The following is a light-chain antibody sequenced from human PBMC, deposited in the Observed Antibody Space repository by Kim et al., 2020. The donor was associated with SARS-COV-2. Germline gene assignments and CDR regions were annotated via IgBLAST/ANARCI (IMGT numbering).Light chain of an antibody. CDR3: QQYDNIPRYT. Sequence: ASVRDRVTITCQASQDISNYLNWYQQKPGRAPKLLIYDVFNVQTGVPSRFSGSGSGTNFTFTISSLQPEDIATYYCQQYDNIPRYTFGQGTKLEI. V-gene: IGKV1-33*01. CDR1: QDISNY. J-gene: IGKJ2*01. CDR2: DVF.